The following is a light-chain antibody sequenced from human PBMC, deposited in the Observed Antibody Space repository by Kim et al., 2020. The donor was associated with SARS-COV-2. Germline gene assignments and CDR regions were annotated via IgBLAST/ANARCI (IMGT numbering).Light chain of an antibody. CDR1: SLRSYY. CDR3: HSPASSGNHWV. V-gene: IGLV3-19*01. J-gene: IGLJ3*02. CDR2: GKN. Sequence: SSELTQDPAVSVALGQTVRITCQGDSLRSYYASWYQQKPGQAPVLVIYGKNNRPSGLPDRFSGSSSGNTASLTITGAPAEDEADYSCHSPASSGNHWVF.